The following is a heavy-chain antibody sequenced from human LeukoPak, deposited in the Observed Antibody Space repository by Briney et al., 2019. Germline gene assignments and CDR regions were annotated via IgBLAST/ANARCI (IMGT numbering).Heavy chain of an antibody. CDR1: GFTFSSYS. Sequence: NPGGSLRLSCATSGFTFSSYSMNWVRQAPGKGLEWVSSISSSSSYIYYADSVKGRFTISRDNAKNSLYLQMNSLRAEDTAVYYCARDGDSGYEDYFDYWGQGTLVTVSS. V-gene: IGHV3-21*01. CDR2: ISSSSSYI. CDR3: ARDGDSGYEDYFDY. J-gene: IGHJ4*02. D-gene: IGHD5-12*01.